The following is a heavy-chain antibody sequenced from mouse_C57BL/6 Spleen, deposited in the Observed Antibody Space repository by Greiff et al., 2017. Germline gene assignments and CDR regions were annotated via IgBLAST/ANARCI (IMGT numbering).Heavy chain of an antibody. J-gene: IGHJ4*01. V-gene: IGHV1-64*01. D-gene: IGHD2-2*01. CDR3: AREVTGAMGY. Sequence: QVQLQQPGAELVKPGASVKLSCKASGYTFTSYWMHWVKQRPGQGLEWIGMIHPNSGSTNYKEKFKSKATLTVDKSSSTAYMQLSSLTSEDSAVYYCAREVTGAMGYWGQGTSVTVAS. CDR2: IHPNSGST. CDR1: GYTFTSYW.